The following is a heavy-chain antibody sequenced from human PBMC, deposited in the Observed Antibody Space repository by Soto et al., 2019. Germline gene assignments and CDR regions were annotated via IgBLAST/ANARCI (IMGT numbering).Heavy chain of an antibody. CDR1: GYTFTSYD. J-gene: IGHJ2*01. D-gene: IGHD2-15*01. CDR3: ARRRAATRYWYFDL. Sequence: QVQLVQSGAEVKKPGASVKVSCKASGYTFTSYDINWVRQATGQGLEWMGWMNPNSGNTGYAQKFQGRVTMTRNTSISTAYMEMSSLRSEDTAVYYCARRRAATRYWYFDLWGRGTLVTVSS. CDR2: MNPNSGNT. V-gene: IGHV1-8*01.